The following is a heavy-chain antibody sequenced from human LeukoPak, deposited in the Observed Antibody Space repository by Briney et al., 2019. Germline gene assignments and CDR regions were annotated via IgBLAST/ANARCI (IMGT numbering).Heavy chain of an antibody. V-gene: IGHV1-2*02. CDR3: ARFLSKQQLSDY. CDR2: INPNSGGT. CDR1: GYTFTGYY. J-gene: IGHJ4*02. Sequence: ASVKVSCKASGYTFTGYYMHWVRQAPGQGLEWMGWINPNSGGTNYAQKFQGRVTMTRDTSISTAYMELSRLRSGDTAVYYCARFLSKQQLSDYWGQGTLVTVSS. D-gene: IGHD6-13*01.